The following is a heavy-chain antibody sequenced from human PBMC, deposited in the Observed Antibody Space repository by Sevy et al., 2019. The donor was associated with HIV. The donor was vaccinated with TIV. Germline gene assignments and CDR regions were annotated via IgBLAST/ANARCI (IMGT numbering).Heavy chain of an antibody. D-gene: IGHD3-3*01. CDR3: VKDPYYNFWRGDYGMDV. CDR1: GFSFSNSA. Sequence: GGSLRLSCSGSGFSFSNSAMHWVRQTPGKGLKYVSAISSDGVSTYYTDSVRGRFTISRDNSKNTLYLQMSSLRVEDTAVYYCVKDPYYNFWRGDYGMDVWGQGTTVTVSS. V-gene: IGHV3-64D*06. J-gene: IGHJ6*02. CDR2: ISSDGVST.